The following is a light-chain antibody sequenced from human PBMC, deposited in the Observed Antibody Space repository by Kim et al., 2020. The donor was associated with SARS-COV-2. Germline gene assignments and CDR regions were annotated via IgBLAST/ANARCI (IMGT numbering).Light chain of an antibody. Sequence: VDLGQTVRITCQGEILRSYYASWYQQKPGQAPVLFIYGETNRPSGIPDRFSRSSSGNTASLTITGAQAEDEADYYCNSRDSSGKGVFGSGTKVTVL. CDR2: GET. V-gene: IGLV3-19*01. J-gene: IGLJ1*01. CDR3: NSRDSSGKGV. CDR1: ILRSYY.